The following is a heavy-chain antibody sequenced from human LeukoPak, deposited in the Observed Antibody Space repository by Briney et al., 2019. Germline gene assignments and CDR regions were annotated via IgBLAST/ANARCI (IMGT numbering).Heavy chain of an antibody. V-gene: IGHV3-21*01. J-gene: IGHJ3*02. CDR1: GFTFSSYS. Sequence: GGSLRLSCAASGFTFSSYSMNLVRQAPGKGLEWVSSISSSSSYIYYADSVKGRFTISRDNAKNSLYLQMNSLRAEDTAVYYCARDLKSVFDAFDIWGQGTMVTVSS. CDR3: ARDLKSVFDAFDI. CDR2: ISSSSSYI.